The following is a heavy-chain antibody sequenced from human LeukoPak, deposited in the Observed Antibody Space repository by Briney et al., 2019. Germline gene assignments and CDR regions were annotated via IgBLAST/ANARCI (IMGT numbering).Heavy chain of an antibody. CDR1: GGSISSHY. D-gene: IGHD6-19*01. CDR3: AKTVAGYWYFDL. J-gene: IGHJ2*01. CDR2: MSSSGST. Sequence: SETLSLTCNVSGGSISSHYWTWIRQPAGKGLEWIGRMSSSGSTNYNPSLKSRVTISVDPSKNQFSLKLNSVTAADTAVYYCAKTVAGYWYFDLWGRGTLVTVSS. V-gene: IGHV4-4*07.